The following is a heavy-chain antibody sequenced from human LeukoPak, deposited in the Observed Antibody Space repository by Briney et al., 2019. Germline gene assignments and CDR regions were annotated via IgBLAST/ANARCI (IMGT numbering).Heavy chain of an antibody. CDR2: IKPDGSVI. CDR3: AKDSRGYFRPVDY. V-gene: IGHV3-7*04. J-gene: IGHJ4*02. D-gene: IGHD2-2*03. Sequence: GGSLRLSCAASGFTFSNYWMAWVRQAPGRGLEWVASIKPDGSVIYYGDSVKGRFTLSRDNTKNALHLQMNSLRAEDTAVYYCAKDSRGYFRPVDYWGQGTLVTVSS. CDR1: GFTFSNYW.